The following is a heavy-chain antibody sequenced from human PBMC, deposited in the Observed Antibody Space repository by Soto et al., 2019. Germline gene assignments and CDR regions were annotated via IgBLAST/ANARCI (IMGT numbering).Heavy chain of an antibody. CDR3: ARGSRSGYYAY. CDR1: GGSISSYY. V-gene: IGHV4-59*01. J-gene: IGHJ4*02. D-gene: IGHD3-3*01. Sequence: PSETPSLTRTVSGGSISSYYWCWSRQPPGKGLECIGYIYYSGSTNYNPSLKSRVTISVDTSKNHFSLNLTSVTAADTAVYFCARGSRSGYYAYWGQGTLVTVSS. CDR2: IYYSGST.